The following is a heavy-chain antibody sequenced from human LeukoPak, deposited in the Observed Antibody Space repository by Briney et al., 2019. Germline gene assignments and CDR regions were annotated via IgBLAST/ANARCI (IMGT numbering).Heavy chain of an antibody. D-gene: IGHD5-12*01. Sequence: PGGSLRLSCAASGFSFSVYEMHWVRQAPGKGLEWISDISSSGATIYYADSVKGRFTISRDNAKNSLYLQMNSLRAEDRAVYYCATLTVATSFDYWGQGTLVTVSS. V-gene: IGHV3-48*03. CDR3: ATLTVATSFDY. CDR1: GFSFSVYE. J-gene: IGHJ4*02. CDR2: ISSSGATI.